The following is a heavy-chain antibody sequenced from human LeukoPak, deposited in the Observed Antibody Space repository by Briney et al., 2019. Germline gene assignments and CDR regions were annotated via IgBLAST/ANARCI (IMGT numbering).Heavy chain of an antibody. Sequence: PSETLSLTCAVSGYSISSGYYRGWIRQPPGKGLEWIGSIYHSGKTYNNPSLKSRVTISVDTSKNQFSLKLSSVTAADTAVYYCARERYYGSGTYYRGNYFDYWGQGTLVTVSS. J-gene: IGHJ4*02. CDR2: IYHSGKT. CDR1: GYSISSGYY. D-gene: IGHD3-10*01. CDR3: ARERYYGSGTYYRGNYFDY. V-gene: IGHV4-38-2*02.